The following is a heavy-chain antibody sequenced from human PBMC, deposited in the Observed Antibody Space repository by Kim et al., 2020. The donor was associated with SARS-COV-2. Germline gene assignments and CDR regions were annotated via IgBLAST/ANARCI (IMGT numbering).Heavy chain of an antibody. CDR2: INTNTGNP. V-gene: IGHV7-4-1*02. D-gene: IGHD3-9*01. Sequence: ASVKVSCKASGYTFTSYAMNWVRQAPGQGLEWMGWINTNTGNPTYAQGFTGRFVFSLDTSVSTAYLQISSLKAEDTAVYYCARDLGVRYFVGLGWFDPWGQGTLVTVSS. CDR3: ARDLGVRYFVGLGWFDP. J-gene: IGHJ5*02. CDR1: GYTFTSYA.